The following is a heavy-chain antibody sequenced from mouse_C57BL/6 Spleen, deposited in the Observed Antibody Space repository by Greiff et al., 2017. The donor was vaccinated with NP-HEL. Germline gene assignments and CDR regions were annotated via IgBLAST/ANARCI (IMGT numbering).Heavy chain of an antibody. D-gene: IGHD1-1*01. J-gene: IGHJ2*01. CDR2: IDPSDSYT. V-gene: IGHV1-69*01. Sequence: VKLQQPGAELVMPGASVKLSCKASGYTFTSYWMHWVKQRPGQGLEWIGEIDPSDSYTNYNQKFKGKSTLTVDKSSSTAYMQLSSLTSEDSAVYYCARRDYGSSYPFDYWGQGTTLTVSS. CDR1: GYTFTSYW. CDR3: ARRDYGSSYPFDY.